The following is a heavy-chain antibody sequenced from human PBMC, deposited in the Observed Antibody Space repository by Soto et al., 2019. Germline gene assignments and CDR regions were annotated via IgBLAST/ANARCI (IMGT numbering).Heavy chain of an antibody. J-gene: IGHJ5*02. CDR3: AKDAGDCSGASCYSASSWFDP. V-gene: IGHV3-43*01. CDR2: ISWDGGST. Sequence: GGSLRLSCAASGFTFDDYTMHRVRQAPGKGLEWVSLISWDGGSTYYADSVKGRFTISRDNSKNSLYLQMNSLRTEDTALYYCAKDAGDCSGASCYSASSWFDPCGQGT. CDR1: GFTFDDYT. D-gene: IGHD2-15*01.